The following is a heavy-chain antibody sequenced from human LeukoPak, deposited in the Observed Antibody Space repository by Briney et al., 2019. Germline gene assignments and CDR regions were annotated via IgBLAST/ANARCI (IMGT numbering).Heavy chain of an antibody. V-gene: IGHV4-34*01. Sequence: SETLSLTCAVYGGSFSGYYWSWIREPPGKGLDWIGEINHSGSTNYNPSLKSRVTISVDTSKNRFSLKLSSVTAADTAVYYCARVFYYYYGMDVWGQGTTVTVSS. J-gene: IGHJ6*02. CDR1: GGSFSGYY. CDR2: INHSGST. CDR3: ARVFYYYYGMDV.